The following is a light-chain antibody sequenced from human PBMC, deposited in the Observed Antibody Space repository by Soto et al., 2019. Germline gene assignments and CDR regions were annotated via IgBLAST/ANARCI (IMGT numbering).Light chain of an antibody. CDR3: NSYTSGSTFV. V-gene: IGLV2-14*03. Sequence: QSALTQPASVSGSPGQSITISCAGTSSDVGGYNYVSWYQHHPGKAPKLMIYDVSNRPSGVSNRFSGSKSGNTASLTISGLQADDEADYYCNSYTSGSTFVFGTGTKVTVL. CDR2: DVS. J-gene: IGLJ1*01. CDR1: SSDVGGYNY.